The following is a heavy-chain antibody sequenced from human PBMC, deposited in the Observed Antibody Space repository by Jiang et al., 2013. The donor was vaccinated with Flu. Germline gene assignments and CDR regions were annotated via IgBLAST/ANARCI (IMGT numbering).Heavy chain of an antibody. CDR2: GGT. CDR3: AREGINYWYFDL. D-gene: IGHD2/OR15-2a*01. V-gene: IGHV1-2*02. Sequence: GGTNYAQRFQGRVTMTRDTSISTAYMELSRLRSDDTAVYYCAREGINYWYFDLWGRGTLVTVSS. J-gene: IGHJ2*01.